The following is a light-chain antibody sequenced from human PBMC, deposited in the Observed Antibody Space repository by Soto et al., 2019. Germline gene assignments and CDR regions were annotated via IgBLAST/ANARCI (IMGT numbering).Light chain of an antibody. Sequence: DIQMTQSPSTLSASVGDRVNITCRASQNIDIWLAWYQQKPGKAPKLLISKASTLETGVPSRFSGSGVGTGFTLTISSLHPDDFATYYCQQYDTYPTTFGQGTKVEIK. V-gene: IGKV1-5*03. CDR2: KAS. CDR1: QNIDIW. J-gene: IGKJ1*01. CDR3: QQYDTYPTT.